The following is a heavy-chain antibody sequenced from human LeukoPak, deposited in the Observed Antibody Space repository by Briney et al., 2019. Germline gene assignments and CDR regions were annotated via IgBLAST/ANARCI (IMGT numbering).Heavy chain of an antibody. CDR1: GYTFTGYY. J-gene: IGHJ4*02. CDR2: INPNSGGT. CDR3: ARGVVCGGDCYLINY. Sequence: ASVKVSCKASGYTFTGYYMHWVRQAPGQGLEWMGWINPNSGGTNYAQKFQGRVTMTRDTSISTAYMELSRLRSDDTAVYYCARGVVCGGDCYLINYWGQGTLVTVSS. V-gene: IGHV1-2*02. D-gene: IGHD2-21*01.